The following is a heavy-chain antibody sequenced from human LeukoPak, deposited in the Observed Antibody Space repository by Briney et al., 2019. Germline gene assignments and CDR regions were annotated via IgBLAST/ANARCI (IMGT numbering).Heavy chain of an antibody. CDR1: GFTVSSNY. D-gene: IGHD3-22*01. V-gene: IGHV3-66*02. Sequence: GGSLRLSCAASGFTVSSNYMSWVRQAPGKGLEWVSVIYSGGSTYYADSAKGRFTISRDNSKNTLYLQMNSLRAEDTAVYYCARDFTYYYDSSGLDPWGQGTLVTVSS. CDR2: IYSGGST. CDR3: ARDFTYYYDSSGLDP. J-gene: IGHJ5*02.